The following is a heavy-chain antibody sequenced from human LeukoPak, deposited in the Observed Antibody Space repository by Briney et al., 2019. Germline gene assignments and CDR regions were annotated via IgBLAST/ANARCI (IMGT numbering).Heavy chain of an antibody. CDR3: TTDTAMVPFDY. V-gene: IGHV3-15*01. D-gene: IGHD5-18*01. CDR1: GFTFSSYG. Sequence: GGSLRLSCAASGFTFSSYGMSWVRQAPGKGLEWVGRIKSKTDGGTTDYAAPVKGRFTISRDDSKNTLYLQMNSLKTEDTAVYYCTTDTAMVPFDYWGQGTLVTVSS. CDR2: IKSKTDGGTT. J-gene: IGHJ4*02.